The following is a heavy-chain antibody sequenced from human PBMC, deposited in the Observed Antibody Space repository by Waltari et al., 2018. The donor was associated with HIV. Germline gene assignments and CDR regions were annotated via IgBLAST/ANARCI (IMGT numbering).Heavy chain of an antibody. D-gene: IGHD1-26*01. CDR3: ASPPGAGRWDYYYGMDV. CDR2: IIPIFGTA. Sequence: QVQLVQSGAEVKKPGSSVKVSCKASGGTFSSYAISWVRQAPGQGLEWMGGIIPIFGTANYAQKFQGRVTITADESTSTAYMELSSLRSEDTAVYYCASPPGAGRWDYYYGMDVWGQGTTVTVSS. CDR1: GGTFSSYA. J-gene: IGHJ6*02. V-gene: IGHV1-69*01.